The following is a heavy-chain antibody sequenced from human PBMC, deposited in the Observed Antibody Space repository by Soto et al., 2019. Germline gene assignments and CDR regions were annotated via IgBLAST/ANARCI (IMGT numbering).Heavy chain of an antibody. J-gene: IGHJ6*02. V-gene: IGHV1-2*04. D-gene: IGHD5-18*01. CDR3: ARSGYIYSYGLPYYYYYGMDV. CDR2: MNPNSGGT. CDR1: GYTFTSYD. Sequence: ASVKVSCKASGYTFTSYDINWVRQATGQGLEWMGWMNPNSGGTNYAQKFQGWVTMTRDTSISTAYMELSRLRSDDTAVYYCARSGYIYSYGLPYYYYYGMDVWGQGTTVTVSS.